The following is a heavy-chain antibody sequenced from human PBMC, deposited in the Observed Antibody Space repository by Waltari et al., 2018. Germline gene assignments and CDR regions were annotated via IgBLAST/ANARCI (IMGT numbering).Heavy chain of an antibody. CDR1: GGSISSVSFY. Sequence: QVQLHESGPGLVKPSQTLSLTCTVSGGSISSVSFYWNWIRQPAGKGLEWIGFIYTSGSTNYNPSLKSRVTISADTSKNQFSLKLTSVTAADTAVYYCAREGGFSYRSEHWGQGALVTVAS. CDR2: IYTSGST. D-gene: IGHD3-10*01. CDR3: AREGGFSYRSEH. V-gene: IGHV4-61*09. J-gene: IGHJ4*02.